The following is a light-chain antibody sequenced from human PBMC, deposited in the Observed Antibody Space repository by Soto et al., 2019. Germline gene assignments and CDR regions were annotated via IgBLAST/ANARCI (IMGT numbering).Light chain of an antibody. V-gene: IGLV2-14*03. CDR2: DVN. CDR1: SSDVGGYNF. J-gene: IGLJ1*01. CDR3: TSYTSSITYV. Sequence: QSALTQPASVSGSPGQSITISCTGTSSDVGGYNFVSWYQHHPGKAPKLIIYDVNNRPSGVSNRFSGSKSGNTASLTISGLQAEDEADYYCTSYTSSITYVFGTGTKLTVL.